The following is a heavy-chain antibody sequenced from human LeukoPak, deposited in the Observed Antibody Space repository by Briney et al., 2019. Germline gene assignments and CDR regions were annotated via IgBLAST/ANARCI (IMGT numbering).Heavy chain of an antibody. V-gene: IGHV1-69*05. CDR1: GGTFSSYA. Sequence: ASVKVSCKASGGTFSSYAISWVRQAPGQGLEWMGGIIPTFGTANYAQKFQGRVTITTDESTSTAYMELSSLRSEDTAVYYCANSARDDSSGYYAYYFDYWGQGTLVTVSS. CDR3: ANSARDDSSGYYAYYFDY. D-gene: IGHD3-22*01. J-gene: IGHJ4*02. CDR2: IIPTFGTA.